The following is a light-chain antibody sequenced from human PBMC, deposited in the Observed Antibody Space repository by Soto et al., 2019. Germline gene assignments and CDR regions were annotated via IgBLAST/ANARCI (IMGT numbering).Light chain of an antibody. V-gene: IGKV3-15*01. CDR1: ETVATN. CDR2: GAS. Sequence: EVMLIQSPATLSMSPGERATLSCRASETVATNLAWYQQKPGQAPRLLISGASTRAAGISDRFRGGGSGTEFTLTITSLRSEDSGTYYCQQYFEWPTMTFGQGTKVEI. J-gene: IGKJ1*01. CDR3: QQYFEWPTMT.